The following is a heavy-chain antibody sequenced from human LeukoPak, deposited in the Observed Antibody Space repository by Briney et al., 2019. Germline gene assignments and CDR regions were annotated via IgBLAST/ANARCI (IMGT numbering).Heavy chain of an antibody. Sequence: SETLSLTCTVSGGSISSSSYYWGWIRQPPGKGLEWIGSIYYSGSTYYNPSLKSRVTISVDTSKNQFSLKLSSVTAADTAVYYCARAGTTHNWFDPWGQGTLVTVSS. V-gene: IGHV4-39*07. CDR1: GGSISSSSYY. J-gene: IGHJ5*02. CDR3: ARAGTTHNWFDP. D-gene: IGHD1-1*01. CDR2: IYYSGST.